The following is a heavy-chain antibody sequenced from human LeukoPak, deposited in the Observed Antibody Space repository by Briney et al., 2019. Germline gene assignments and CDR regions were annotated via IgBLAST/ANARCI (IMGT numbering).Heavy chain of an antibody. CDR3: ARKSWFGELLFDY. V-gene: IGHV4-38-2*01. D-gene: IGHD3-10*01. CDR2: IYHSGST. CDR1: GYCISNEYY. Sequence: SEILSLTCAVSGYCISNEYYWGWIRQPPGKGLEWIGSIYHSGSTYYNPSLKSRVTISVDTSKNQFSLKLSSVTAADTAVYYCARKSWFGELLFDYWGQGTLVTVSS. J-gene: IGHJ4*02.